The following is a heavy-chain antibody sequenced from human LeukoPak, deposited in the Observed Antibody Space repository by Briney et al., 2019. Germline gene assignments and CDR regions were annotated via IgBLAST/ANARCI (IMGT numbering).Heavy chain of an antibody. V-gene: IGHV3-23*01. CDR1: GFTFDNYA. D-gene: IGHD6-13*01. CDR2: ISGSDYTT. Sequence: GGSLRLSCAASGFTFDNYAMTWVRQAPGRGLEWISTISGSDYTTYYADSVKGRFTISRDNSKNTLSLQMNSLRAEDTAVYYCAKTRPLDSSSWSHGDYWGQGTLVTVSS. CDR3: AKTRPLDSSSWSHGDY. J-gene: IGHJ4*02.